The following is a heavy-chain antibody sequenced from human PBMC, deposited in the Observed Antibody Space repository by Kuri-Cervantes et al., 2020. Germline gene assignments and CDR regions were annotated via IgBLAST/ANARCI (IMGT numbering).Heavy chain of an antibody. D-gene: IGHD2-2*01. CDR3: ARVEPIFCSSTSCYVRD. Sequence: SETLSLTCTVSGGSISSYYWSWIRQPPGKGLEWIGYTYYSGSTNYNPSLKSRVTISVDTSKNQFSLKLSSVTAADTAVYYCARVEPIFCSSTSCYVRDWGQGTLVTVSS. V-gene: IGHV4-59*01. J-gene: IGHJ4*02. CDR1: GGSISSYY. CDR2: TYYSGST.